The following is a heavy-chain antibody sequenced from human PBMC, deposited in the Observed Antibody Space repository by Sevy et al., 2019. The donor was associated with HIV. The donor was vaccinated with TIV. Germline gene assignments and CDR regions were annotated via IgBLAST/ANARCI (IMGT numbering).Heavy chain of an antibody. J-gene: IGHJ4*02. CDR1: GFTFSKYS. CDR2: LSFGCGEI. Sequence: GGFLRLSCAASGFTFSKYSMSWVRQPPGKGLEWVSTLSFGCGEINHADSVKDRFTISRDNSKNSLYLQMNNLRAEDTAVYYCAREGCTKPHDYWGQGTLVTVSS. V-gene: IGHV3-23*01. D-gene: IGHD2-8*01. CDR3: AREGCTKPHDY.